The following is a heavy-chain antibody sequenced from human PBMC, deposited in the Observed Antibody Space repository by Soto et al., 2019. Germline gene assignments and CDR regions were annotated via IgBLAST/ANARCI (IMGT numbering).Heavy chain of an antibody. J-gene: IGHJ6*02. Sequence: QVQLVQSGAEVKKPGSSVKVSCKASGGTFSSYAISWLRQAPGQGLEWMGGIIPISDTTNYAQKFQGRVTITADESTSTAYMELSSLRSEYTAVYYCARSQGSSTSLEIYYYYYYGMGVWGQGTTVTVSS. D-gene: IGHD2-2*01. CDR1: GGTFSSYA. CDR3: ARSQGSSTSLEIYYYYYYGMGV. V-gene: IGHV1-69*01. CDR2: IIPISDTT.